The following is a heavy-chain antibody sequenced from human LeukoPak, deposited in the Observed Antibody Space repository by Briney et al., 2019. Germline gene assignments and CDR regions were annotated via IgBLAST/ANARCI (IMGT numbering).Heavy chain of an antibody. V-gene: IGHV3-15*01. CDR1: GFTFSSAW. CDR3: TTDPGLYDILTG. Sequence: GGSLRLSCAASGFTFSSAWMSWVRQAPGKGLEWVGRIKSKTDGGTTDYAAPVKGRFTISRDDSENTLYLQMNSLKTGDTAVYYCTTDPGLYDILTGWGQGTLVTVSS. D-gene: IGHD3-9*01. CDR2: IKSKTDGGTT. J-gene: IGHJ4*02.